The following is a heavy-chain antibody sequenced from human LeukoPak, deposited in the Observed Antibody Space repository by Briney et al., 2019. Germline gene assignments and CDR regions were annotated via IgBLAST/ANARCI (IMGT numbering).Heavy chain of an antibody. Sequence: PSQTLSLTCTVSSGSISSGDYYWGGIPQHPGKGLECVRNIYSGSTYYNPSLKSRVTISVDTSKSQFSLKLSSVTAADTAVYYCAREGYDSSYYYYLDYWGQGTLVTVSS. CDR2: IYSGST. J-gene: IGHJ4*02. V-gene: IGHV4-31*03. CDR1: SGSISSGDYY. D-gene: IGHD3-22*01. CDR3: AREGYDSSYYYYLDY.